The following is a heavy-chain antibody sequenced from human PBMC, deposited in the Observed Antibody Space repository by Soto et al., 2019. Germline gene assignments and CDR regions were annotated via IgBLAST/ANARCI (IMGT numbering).Heavy chain of an antibody. V-gene: IGHV4-39*01. CDR2: IKYSGTT. J-gene: IGHJ5*02. D-gene: IGHD3-10*01. Sequence: SETLSLTCTVSGGSISSSRCHWGWIRQPPGKGLEWIASIKYSGTTFYNPSLKSRVTLSVDTSKNQFSLKLSSVTAADTAVYYCARSGSFWNWFDPWGQGTLVTVSS. CDR3: ARSGSFWNWFDP. CDR1: GGSISSSRCH.